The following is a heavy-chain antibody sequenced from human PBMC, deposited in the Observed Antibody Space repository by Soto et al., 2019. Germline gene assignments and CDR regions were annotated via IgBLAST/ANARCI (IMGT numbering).Heavy chain of an antibody. CDR2: ISGSGGST. J-gene: IGHJ6*02. CDR1: GFTFSSYA. Sequence: GGSLRLSCAASGFTFSSYAMSWVRQAPGKGLEWVSAISGSGGSTYYADSVKGRFTISRDNSKNTLYLQMNSLRAEDTAVYYCAKGANYYDSRGYYSPYYGMDVWGQGTTVPVSS. CDR3: AKGANYYDSRGYYSPYYGMDV. D-gene: IGHD3-22*01. V-gene: IGHV3-23*01.